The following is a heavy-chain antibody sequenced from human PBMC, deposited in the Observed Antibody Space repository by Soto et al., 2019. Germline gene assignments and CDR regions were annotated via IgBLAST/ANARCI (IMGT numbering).Heavy chain of an antibody. D-gene: IGHD4-17*01. CDR2: ISYDGSNK. J-gene: IGHJ4*02. Sequence: PGGSLRLSCAASGFTFSSYGMHWVRQAPGKGLEWVAVISYDGSNKYYADSVKGRFTISRDNSKNTLYLQMNSLRAEDTAVYYCAKDVATVVILDYWGQGTLVTVSS. CDR1: GFTFSSYG. CDR3: AKDVATVVILDY. V-gene: IGHV3-30*18.